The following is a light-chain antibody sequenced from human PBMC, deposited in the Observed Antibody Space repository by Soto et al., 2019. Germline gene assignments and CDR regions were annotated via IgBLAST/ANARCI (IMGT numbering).Light chain of an antibody. J-gene: IGKJ1*01. CDR2: GAS. V-gene: IGKV3-15*01. CDR1: QSISDT. CDR3: QQYNNWPWT. Sequence: EIVMTQSPATLSVSPGGRATLSCSASQSISDTLAWYQQKPGQAPRLLIYGASTRATGFPARFSGSGSGTDFTLTISSLQSEDFAVYYCQQYNNWPWTFGQGTKVDIK.